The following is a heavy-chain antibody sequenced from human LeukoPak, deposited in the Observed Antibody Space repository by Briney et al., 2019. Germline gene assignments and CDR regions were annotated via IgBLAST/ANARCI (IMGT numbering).Heavy chain of an antibody. D-gene: IGHD4/OR15-4a*01. CDR1: GGSFSGYY. CDR3: ARGQDEAKSHH. Sequence: SETLSLTCAVYGGSFSGYYWSWYRQTPGKGLEWIGEIHPSGSTDYNPSLKSRVIIPLDTSKNQFSLKVNSVTAADTAVYYCARGQDEAKSHHWGQGTLAIVSS. J-gene: IGHJ1*01. CDR2: IHPSGST. V-gene: IGHV4-34*01.